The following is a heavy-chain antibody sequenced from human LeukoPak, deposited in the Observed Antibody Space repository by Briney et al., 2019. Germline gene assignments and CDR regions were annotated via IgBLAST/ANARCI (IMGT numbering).Heavy chain of an antibody. J-gene: IGHJ5*02. D-gene: IGHD4-17*01. CDR2: INHSGST. Sequence: SETLSLTCAVYGGSFSGYYWSWIRQPPGKGLEWIGEINHSGSTNYNPSLKSRVTISVDTSKNQLSLRLSSVTAADTAVYYCASLTTVTPYNWFDPWGQGTLVTVSS. CDR1: GGSFSGYY. CDR3: ASLTTVTPYNWFDP. V-gene: IGHV4-34*01.